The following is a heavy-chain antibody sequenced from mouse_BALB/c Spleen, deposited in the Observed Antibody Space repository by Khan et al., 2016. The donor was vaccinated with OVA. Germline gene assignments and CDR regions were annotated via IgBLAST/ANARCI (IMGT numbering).Heavy chain of an antibody. Sequence: EVQLVESGPGLVKPSQSLSLTCTVTGYSITSGYGWNWIRQFPGNKLEWMGYISYSGSTNYNPSLKSRISITRDTSKNQFFLQLNSVTTEDTATSDCARAARIKYWGQGTTLTVSS. D-gene: IGHD1-2*01. J-gene: IGHJ2*01. CDR3: ARAARIKY. V-gene: IGHV3-2*02. CDR2: ISYSGST. CDR1: GYSITSGYG.